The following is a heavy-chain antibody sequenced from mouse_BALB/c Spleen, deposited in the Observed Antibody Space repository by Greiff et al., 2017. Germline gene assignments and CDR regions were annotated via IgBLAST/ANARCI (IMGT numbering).Heavy chain of an antibody. J-gene: IGHJ4*01. CDR1: GYAFSSYW. Sequence: QVQLQQSGAELVRPGSSVKISCKASGYAFSSYWMNWVKQRPGQGLEWIGQIYPGDGDTNYNEKFKSKATLTVDKSSSTAYMQLSSLTSEDSAVYYCARRAMDYWGQGTSVTVSS. CDR2: IYPGDGDT. CDR3: ARRAMDY. V-gene: IGHV1-80*01.